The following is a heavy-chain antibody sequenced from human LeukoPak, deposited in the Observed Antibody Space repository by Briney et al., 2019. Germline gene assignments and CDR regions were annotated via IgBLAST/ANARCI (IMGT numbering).Heavy chain of an antibody. V-gene: IGHV3-23*01. Sequence: GGSLRLSCTASGFAFSTYAMTWVRQAPGKGLDWVSGIGASGADTYYADSVKGRFTVSRDNSKNTLYLQMSSLRADDTAVYFCAKRPRDSSGYYLGAFDGWGQGTTVTVSS. CDR2: IGASGADT. J-gene: IGHJ3*01. CDR1: GFAFSTYA. D-gene: IGHD3-22*01. CDR3: AKRPRDSSGYYLGAFDG.